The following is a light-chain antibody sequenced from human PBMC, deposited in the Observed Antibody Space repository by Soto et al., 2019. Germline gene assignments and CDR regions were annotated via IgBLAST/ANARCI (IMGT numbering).Light chain of an antibody. Sequence: EIVMTQSPATLSVSPGERATLSCRASQSVSSNLAWYQQKPGQAPRLLIHDASTRATGIPARFSGSGSGTEVTLTISSLQSEDFAVYSCQQYNYWPTCGQGTKVEIK. J-gene: IGKJ1*01. CDR1: QSVSSN. CDR3: QQYNYWPT. CDR2: DAS. V-gene: IGKV3-15*01.